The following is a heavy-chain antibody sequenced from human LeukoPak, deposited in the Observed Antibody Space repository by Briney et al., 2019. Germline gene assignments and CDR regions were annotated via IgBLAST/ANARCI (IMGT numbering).Heavy chain of an antibody. J-gene: IGHJ4*02. V-gene: IGHV4-39*01. D-gene: IGHD3-3*01. CDR3: ATTFLESIGY. Sequence: SETLSLTCTVSGGSISSSSYYWGWIRQPPGKGLEWIGSIYYSGSTYFNPSLKSRVTISVDTSKNQFSLKLSSVTAADTAVYYCATTFLESIGYWGQGTLVTVSS. CDR1: GGSISSSSYY. CDR2: IYYSGST.